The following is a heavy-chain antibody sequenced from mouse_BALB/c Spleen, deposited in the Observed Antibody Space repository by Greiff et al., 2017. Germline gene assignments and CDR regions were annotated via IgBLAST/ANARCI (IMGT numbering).Heavy chain of an antibody. CDR2: IYPGDGDT. CDR1: GYAFSSSW. CDR3: ARSGYGSFYAMDY. Sequence: VQLQQSGPELVKPGASVKISCKASGYAFSSSWMNWVKQRPGQGLEWIGRIYPGDGDTNYNGKFKGKATLTADKSSSTAYMQLSSLTSVDSAVYFCARSGYGSFYAMDYWGQGTSVTVSS. V-gene: IGHV1-82*01. J-gene: IGHJ4*01. D-gene: IGHD1-1*01.